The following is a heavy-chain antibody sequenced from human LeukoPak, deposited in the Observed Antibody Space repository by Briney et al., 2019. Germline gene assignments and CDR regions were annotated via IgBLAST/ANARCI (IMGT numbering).Heavy chain of an antibody. CDR1: GGSISSYY. D-gene: IGHD7-27*01. Sequence: PSETLSLTCTVSGGSISSYYWSWIRQPPGKGLEWIGYIYYSGSTNYNPSLKSRVTISVATSKNHFSLKLSSVTAADTAVYYCARDDGTGGFDYWGQGTLVTVSS. CDR2: IYYSGST. V-gene: IGHV4-59*01. CDR3: ARDDGTGGFDY. J-gene: IGHJ4*02.